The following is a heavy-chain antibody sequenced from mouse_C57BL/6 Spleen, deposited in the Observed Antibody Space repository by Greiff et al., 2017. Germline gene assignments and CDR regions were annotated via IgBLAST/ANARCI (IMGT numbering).Heavy chain of an antibody. CDR2: IDPSDSYT. CDR1: GYTFTSYW. J-gene: IGHJ4*01. CDR3: ARGRDYAMDY. Sequence: QVQLKQSGAELVMPGASVKLSCKASGYTFTSYWMHWVKQRPGQGLEWIGEIDPSDSYTNYNQKFKGKSTLTVDKSSSTAYMQLSSLTSEDSAVYYCARGRDYAMDYWGQGTSVTVSS. V-gene: IGHV1-69*01.